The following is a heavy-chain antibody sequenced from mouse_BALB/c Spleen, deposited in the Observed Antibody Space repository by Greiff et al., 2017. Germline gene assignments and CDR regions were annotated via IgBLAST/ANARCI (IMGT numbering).Heavy chain of an antibody. CDR1: GFSLTGYG. J-gene: IGHJ4*01. D-gene: IGHD2-3*01. V-gene: IGHV2-6-7*01. Sequence: VQRVESGPGLVAPSQSLSITCTVSGFSLTGYGVNWVRQPPGKGLEWLGMIWGDGSTDYNSALKSRLSISKDNSKSQVFLKMNSLQTDDTARYYCARADLFYAMDYWGQGTSVTVSS. CDR2: IWGDGST. CDR3: ARADLFYAMDY.